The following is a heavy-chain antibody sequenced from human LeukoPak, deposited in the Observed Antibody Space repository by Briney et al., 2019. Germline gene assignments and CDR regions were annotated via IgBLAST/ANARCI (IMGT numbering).Heavy chain of an antibody. CDR2: IYYSGNT. CDR1: GTSISSGAYS. Sequence: TLSLTCSVSGTSISSGAYSWSWVRQHPGKGLEWIAYIYYSGNTYYNPSLKRRVTISVDTSKNQFSLKLSSVTAADTAVYYCARTITIFGALGYFDYWGQGNLVSVSS. D-gene: IGHD3-3*01. CDR3: ARTITIFGALGYFDY. V-gene: IGHV4-31*03. J-gene: IGHJ4*02.